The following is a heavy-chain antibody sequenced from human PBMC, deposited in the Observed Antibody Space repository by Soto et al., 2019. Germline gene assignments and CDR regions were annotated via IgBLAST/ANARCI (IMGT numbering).Heavy chain of an antibody. CDR1: GGTFSSYS. CDR3: ARGGYCYNASCYSQY. D-gene: IGHD2-15*01. J-gene: IGHJ4*02. CDR2: IIPIVGVT. V-gene: IGHV1-69*02. Sequence: QVQLVQSGAEMKKPGSSVKVSCKVSGGTFSSYSINWVRQAPGQGLEWMARIIPIVGVTNYAQKFQGRVTITADKSTSTVYMEMSSLRSEDTAVYFCARGGYCYNASCYSQYWGQGTLVTVSS.